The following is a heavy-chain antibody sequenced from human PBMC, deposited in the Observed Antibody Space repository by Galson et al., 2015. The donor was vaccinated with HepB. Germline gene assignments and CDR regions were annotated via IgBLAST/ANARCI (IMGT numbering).Heavy chain of an antibody. CDR1: GFTFSSDI. J-gene: IGHJ4*02. D-gene: IGHD6-19*01. Sequence: SLRLSCAASGFTFSSDIMHWVRQAPGKGLEWVSLISYDGTNENYADSVKGRFTISRDNSKDTLYLQMNSLRAEDTAVYYCARDRSLREAQWLVPCFDAWGQGTLVTVSP. V-gene: IGHV3-30*04. CDR3: ARDRSLREAQWLVPCFDA. CDR2: ISYDGTNE.